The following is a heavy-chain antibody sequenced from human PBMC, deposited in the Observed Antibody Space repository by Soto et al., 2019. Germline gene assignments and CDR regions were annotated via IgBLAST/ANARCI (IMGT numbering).Heavy chain of an antibody. Sequence: GGSLRLSCAASGFTFSSYGMHWVRQAPGKGLEWVAVIWYDGSNKYYADSVKGRFTISRDNSKNTLYLQMNSLRAEDTAVYYCARSDYYDSSGYYPGAYWGQGTLVTVSS. CDR2: IWYDGSNK. J-gene: IGHJ4*02. D-gene: IGHD3-22*01. CDR1: GFTFSSYG. CDR3: ARSDYYDSSGYYPGAY. V-gene: IGHV3-33*01.